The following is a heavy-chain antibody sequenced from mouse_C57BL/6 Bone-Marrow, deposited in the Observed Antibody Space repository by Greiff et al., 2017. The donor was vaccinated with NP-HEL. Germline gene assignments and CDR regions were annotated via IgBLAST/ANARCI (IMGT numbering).Heavy chain of an antibody. V-gene: IGHV1-69*01. CDR3: ANDARSYHLGY. D-gene: IGHD1-1*01. Sequence: QVQLQQPGAELVMPGASVKLSCKASGYTFTSYWMHWVKQRPGQGLEWIGRIDPSGSYTNYNQKFKGKATLTVDKSSSTAYMQLSSLTSEDSAVDDCANDARSYHLGYWGQGTTLTVSS. CDR2: IDPSGSYT. J-gene: IGHJ2*01. CDR1: GYTFTSYW.